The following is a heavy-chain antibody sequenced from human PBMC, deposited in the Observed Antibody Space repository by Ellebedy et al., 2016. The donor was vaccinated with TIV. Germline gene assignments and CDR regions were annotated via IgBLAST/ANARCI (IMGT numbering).Heavy chain of an antibody. V-gene: IGHV3-30*04. Sequence: SLKISXAASGFTFSRNSMHWVRQAPGKGLEWVAVISDDGGRTFYADSVAGRFTISRDNSKNTLYLQMNSLRAEDTAVYYCARPLPYYYDRTGYTMDVWGQGTTVTVSS. D-gene: IGHD3-22*01. CDR3: ARPLPYYYDRTGYTMDV. CDR1: GFTFSRNS. J-gene: IGHJ6*02. CDR2: ISDDGGRT.